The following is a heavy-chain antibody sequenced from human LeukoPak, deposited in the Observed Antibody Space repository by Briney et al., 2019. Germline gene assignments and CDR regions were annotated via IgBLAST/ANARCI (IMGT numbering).Heavy chain of an antibody. Sequence: GGSLRLSCAASGFTFSSYEMNWVRQAPGKGLEWVSATVGSRPDTYHADSVKGRFAVSRDNSRNTLYLQMNSLRVDDTAVYYCTKAPVRSCLGAFCYPFDYWGQGTLVTVSS. CDR1: GFTFSSYE. D-gene: IGHD2-15*01. J-gene: IGHJ4*02. CDR2: TVGSRPDT. CDR3: TKAPVRSCLGAFCYPFDY. V-gene: IGHV3-23*01.